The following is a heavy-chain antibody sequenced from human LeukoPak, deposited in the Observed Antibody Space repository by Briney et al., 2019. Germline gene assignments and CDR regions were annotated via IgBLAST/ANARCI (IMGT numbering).Heavy chain of an antibody. D-gene: IGHD3-10*01. CDR3: ARLLLWFGELSQAFDY. V-gene: IGHV1-18*01. J-gene: IGHJ4*02. Sequence: ASVKVSCKASGHTFTSYGISWVRQAPGQGLEWMGWISAYNGNTNYAPKLQGRVTMTTDTSTSTAYMELRSLRSDDTAVYYCARLLLWFGELSQAFDYWGQGTLVTVSS. CDR1: GHTFTSYG. CDR2: ISAYNGNT.